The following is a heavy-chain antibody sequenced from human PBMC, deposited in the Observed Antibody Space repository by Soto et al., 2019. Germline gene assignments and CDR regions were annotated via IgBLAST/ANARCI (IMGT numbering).Heavy chain of an antibody. CDR3: ARGGFWSGYYSWFDP. CDR2: IIPLFGTT. D-gene: IGHD3-3*01. CDR1: GGTISNYA. J-gene: IGHJ5*02. Sequence: QVQLVQSGAEVKKPGSSVKVSCKTSGGTISNYAISWVRQAPGQGLEWMGGIIPLFGTTNYAQKFQGRVTITADESTRTAYLELSSLRSEDTAVYYCARGGFWSGYYSWFDPWGQGTLVNVSS. V-gene: IGHV1-69*12.